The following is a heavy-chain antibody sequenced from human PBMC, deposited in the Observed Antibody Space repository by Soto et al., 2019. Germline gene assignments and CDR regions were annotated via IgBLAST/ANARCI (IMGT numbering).Heavy chain of an antibody. D-gene: IGHD2-15*01. CDR2: IKQDGREN. CDR3: ARDAYSTKATFDF. V-gene: IGHV3-7*05. Sequence: EVQLVESGGGLVQPGGSLRLSCAASGFTFSVSWMSWVRQAPGKGLEWVANIKQDGRENYYVDSVKGRFTISRDNAKNSLYRQMNSLRAEDTAVYYCARDAYSTKATFDFWGQRTMVTVSS. CDR1: GFTFSVSW. J-gene: IGHJ4*02.